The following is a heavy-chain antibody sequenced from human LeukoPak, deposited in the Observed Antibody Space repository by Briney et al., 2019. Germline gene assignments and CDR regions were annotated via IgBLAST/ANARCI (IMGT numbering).Heavy chain of an antibody. CDR2: IYYSGSA. Sequence: SETLSLTCTVSGGSISSDSFYWGWIRQPPGKGLEWIGSIYYSGSAYFNPSLKSRVTISVDTSKNQFSLNLSSVTAADTAVYYCARPGTTYYSYIMDVWGQGTTVTVPS. CDR1: GGSISSDSFY. J-gene: IGHJ6*02. CDR3: ARPGTTYYSYIMDV. V-gene: IGHV4-39*01. D-gene: IGHD1-1*01.